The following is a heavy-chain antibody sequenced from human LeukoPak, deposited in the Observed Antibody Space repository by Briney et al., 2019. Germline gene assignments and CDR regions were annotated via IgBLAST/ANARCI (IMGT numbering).Heavy chain of an antibody. CDR1: GFTFSSNA. J-gene: IGHJ4*02. D-gene: IGHD5-24*01. V-gene: IGHV3-23*01. Sequence: GGSLRLSCAASGFTFSSNAMSWVRQAPGKGLEWVSVVSASGGRTYHADSVKGRFTISRDNSRNTLYVQMDSLRAEDTAVYYCAKPGTVDGYNIYFDHWGQGALVTVSS. CDR2: VSASGGRT. CDR3: AKPGTVDGYNIYFDH.